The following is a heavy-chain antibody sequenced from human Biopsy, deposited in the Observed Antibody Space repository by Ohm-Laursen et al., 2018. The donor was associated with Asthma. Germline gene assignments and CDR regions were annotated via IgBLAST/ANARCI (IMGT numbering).Heavy chain of an antibody. CDR3: AKRRGYSGHDNDY. Sequence: SLRLSCAASGFMFRSFGMHWVRQAPGKGLEWVAVGSYDGNHKFYEDSVKGRFTISRDNSKNTLYLQMNSLRTEDTAVYYCAKRRGYSGHDNDYWGQGTLVIVSS. D-gene: IGHD5-12*01. CDR1: GFMFRSFG. J-gene: IGHJ4*02. CDR2: GSYDGNHK. V-gene: IGHV3-30*18.